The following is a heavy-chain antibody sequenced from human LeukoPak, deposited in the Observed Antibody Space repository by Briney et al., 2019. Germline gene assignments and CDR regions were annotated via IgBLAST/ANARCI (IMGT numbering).Heavy chain of an antibody. CDR3: AKDLHNWNDGYFDY. V-gene: IGHV3-23*01. J-gene: IGHJ4*02. CDR1: GFTFSSYT. D-gene: IGHD1-20*01. CDR2: ISGVGDST. Sequence: GGSLRLSCAGTGFTFSSYTMNWVRQAPGKGLQWVSAISGVGDSTYYADSVRGRFTISRDNSKNTLYLEVNSLRAEDTAVYYCAKDLHNWNDGYFDYWGQGTLVTVSS.